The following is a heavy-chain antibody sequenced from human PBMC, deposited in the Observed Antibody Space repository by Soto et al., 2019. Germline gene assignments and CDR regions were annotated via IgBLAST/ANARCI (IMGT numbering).Heavy chain of an antibody. Sequence: EVQLVESGGGLVQPGRSLRLSCAASGFTFHDYAMHWVRQAPGKGLEWVSTINWKSGNIRDADSVKGRFTISRDNAKNSLYLQMNSLRAEDTALYYCAKDTGYSGYDGLDYWGRGTLVTVSS. D-gene: IGHD5-12*01. CDR1: GFTFHDYA. V-gene: IGHV3-9*01. CDR3: AKDTGYSGYDGLDY. CDR2: INWKSGNI. J-gene: IGHJ4*02.